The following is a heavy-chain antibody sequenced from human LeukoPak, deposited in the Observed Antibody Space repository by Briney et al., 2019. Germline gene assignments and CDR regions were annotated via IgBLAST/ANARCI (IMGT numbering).Heavy chain of an antibody. CDR3: ARWGSWYALDI. Sequence: GGSLRLSCAASGFTFSSYAMSWVRQAPGKGLEWVSIIYSGGNTYYADSVKGRFTISRDNSKNTLYLQMNSLRAEDTAIYYCARWGSWYALDIWGQGTKVTVSS. V-gene: IGHV3-23*03. CDR2: IYSGGNT. D-gene: IGHD6-13*01. J-gene: IGHJ3*02. CDR1: GFTFSSYA.